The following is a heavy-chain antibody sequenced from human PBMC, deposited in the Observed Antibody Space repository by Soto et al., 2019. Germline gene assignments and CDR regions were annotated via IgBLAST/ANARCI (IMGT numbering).Heavy chain of an antibody. D-gene: IGHD3-22*01. V-gene: IGHV4-31*03. CDR2: IYYSGST. CDR3: ARDEYDSSGYYNYGMDV. J-gene: IGHJ6*02. Sequence: ILSLTCTVSGGSISSGGCYWSWIRQHPGKGLEWIGYIYYSGSTYYNPSLKSRVTISVDTSKNQFSLKLSSVTAADTAVYYCARDEYDSSGYYNYGMDVWGQGTTVTVSS. CDR1: GGSISSGGCY.